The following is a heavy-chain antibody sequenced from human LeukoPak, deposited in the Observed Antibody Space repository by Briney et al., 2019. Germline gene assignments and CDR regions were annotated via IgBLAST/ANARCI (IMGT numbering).Heavy chain of an antibody. V-gene: IGHV1-8*01. CDR1: GYTFTSYD. D-gene: IGHD3-3*01. J-gene: IGHJ5*02. CDR3: ARHFIRIWFDP. Sequence: GASVKVSCKASGYTFTSYDINWVRQATGQGLDGVGWMNPNSGNTGYGQKFQGSVTMTRNTSISTAYIELSSLRCEDGAVYYCARHFIRIWFDPWGQGTLVTVSS. CDR2: MNPNSGNT.